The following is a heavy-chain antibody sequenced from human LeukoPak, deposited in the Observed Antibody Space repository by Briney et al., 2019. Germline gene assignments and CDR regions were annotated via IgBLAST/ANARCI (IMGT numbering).Heavy chain of an antibody. V-gene: IGHV4-61*02. Sequence: SETLSLTCTVSGGSISSGSYFWSWIRQSAGRGLEWIGRIDSSGNTNYNPSLKSRVTMSLDTSKNQFSLKLSSVTAADTAVYYCARDAPSGGYHRPDSSGWPPGPTWGQGTLVTVSS. D-gene: IGHD6-19*01. CDR1: GGSISSGSYF. CDR2: IDSSGNT. J-gene: IGHJ5*02. CDR3: ARDAPSGGYHRPDSSGWPPGPT.